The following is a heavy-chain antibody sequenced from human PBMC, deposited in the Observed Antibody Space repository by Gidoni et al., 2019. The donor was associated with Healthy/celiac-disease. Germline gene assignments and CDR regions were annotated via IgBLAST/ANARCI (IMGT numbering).Heavy chain of an antibody. Sequence: QLQLQESGPGLVKPSETLSLTCTVSGGSISSSSYYWGWIRQPPGKGLEWIGSISYRGSTYHSPSLKSRVTISVDTSKNQVSLKLSSVTAANTAVYYCARLISTPYCSSTSCYTGWGFDWFDPWGQGTLVTVSS. V-gene: IGHV4-39*01. CDR3: ARLISTPYCSSTSCYTGWGFDWFDP. CDR1: GGSISSSSYY. D-gene: IGHD2-2*02. J-gene: IGHJ5*02. CDR2: ISYRGST.